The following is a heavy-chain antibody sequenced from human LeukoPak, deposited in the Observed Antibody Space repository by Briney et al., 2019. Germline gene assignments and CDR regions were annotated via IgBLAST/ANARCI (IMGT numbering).Heavy chain of an antibody. CDR1: GFTFSDYY. V-gene: IGHV3-11*04. Sequence: GGSLRLSCAASGFTFSDYYMTWIRQAPGKGLEWVSYITSSSTTIYYADSVKGRFTISRNNAKNSLYLQMNSLRAEDTAVYYCARGLRGVQLWPRNYYYYYMDVWGKGTTVTISS. D-gene: IGHD5-18*01. CDR3: ARGLRGVQLWPRNYYYYYMDV. CDR2: ITSSSTTI. J-gene: IGHJ6*03.